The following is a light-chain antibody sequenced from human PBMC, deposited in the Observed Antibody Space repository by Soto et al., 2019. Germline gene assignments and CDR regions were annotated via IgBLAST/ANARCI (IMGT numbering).Light chain of an antibody. CDR2: GAS. V-gene: IGKV3D-20*02. CDR1: QSVSSSY. Sequence: ETVLTQSPDIMYLSPGERATLSCRASQSVSSSYLAWYQQKPGQAPRLLIYGASSRATGIPDRFSGSGSGTDFTLTISRLEPEDFAVYYCQQRSNWPPTWTFGQGTKVDIK. J-gene: IGKJ1*01. CDR3: QQRSNWPPTWT.